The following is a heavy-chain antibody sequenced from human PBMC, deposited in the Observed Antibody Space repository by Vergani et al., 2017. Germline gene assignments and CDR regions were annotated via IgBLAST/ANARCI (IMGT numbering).Heavy chain of an antibody. D-gene: IGHD6-13*01. J-gene: IGHJ4*02. CDR2: INSNGGST. CDR1: GFTFSSYA. V-gene: IGHV3-64D*06. Sequence: EVQLVESGGGLVQPGGSLRLSCSASGFTFSSYAMHWVRQAPGKGLEYVSAINSNGGSTYYADSVKGRFTISRDNSKNTLYLQMSSLRAEDTAVYYCVKTDSSSWYSLLDYWGQGTLVTVSS. CDR3: VKTDSSSWYSLLDY.